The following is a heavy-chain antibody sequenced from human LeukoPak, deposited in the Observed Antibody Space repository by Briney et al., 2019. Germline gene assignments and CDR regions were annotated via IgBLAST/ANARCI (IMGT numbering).Heavy chain of an antibody. J-gene: IGHJ3*02. CDR1: GGSFSGYY. CDR3: AIDTGARYDAFDI. Sequence: SETLSLTRAVYGGSFSGYYWSWIRQPPGKGLEWIGEINHSGSTNYNPSLKSRVTISVDTSKNQFSLKLSSVTAADTAVYYCAIDTGARYDAFDIWGQGTMVTVSS. D-gene: IGHD3-10*01. V-gene: IGHV4-34*01. CDR2: INHSGST.